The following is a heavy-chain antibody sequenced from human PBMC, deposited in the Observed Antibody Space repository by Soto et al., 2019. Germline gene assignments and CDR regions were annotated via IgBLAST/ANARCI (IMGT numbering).Heavy chain of an antibody. V-gene: IGHV4-30-4*01. D-gene: IGHD5-18*01. CDR1: GGSISSGDYY. Sequence: SETLSLTCTVSGGSISSGDYYWSWIRQPPGKGLEWIGYIYYSGSTYYNPSLKSRVTISVDTSKNQFSLKLSSVTAADTAVYYCARVVTDAFDIWGQGTRVTVAS. CDR3: ARVVTDAFDI. CDR2: IYYSGST. J-gene: IGHJ3*02.